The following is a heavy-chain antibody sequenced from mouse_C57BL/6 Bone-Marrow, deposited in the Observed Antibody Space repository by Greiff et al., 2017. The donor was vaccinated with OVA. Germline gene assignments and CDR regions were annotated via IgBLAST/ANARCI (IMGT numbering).Heavy chain of an antibody. J-gene: IGHJ4*01. CDR1: GFTFSSYA. D-gene: IGHD1-1*01. V-gene: IGHV5-4*01. Sequence: EVKLVESGGGLVKPGGSLKLSCAASGFTFSSYAMSWVRQTPEKRLEWVATISDGGSYTYYPDNVKGRFTISRDNAKNNLYLQMSHLKSEDTAMYYCARDPPHYYGSSPLYAMDYWGQGTSVTVSS. CDR2: ISDGGSYT. CDR3: ARDPPHYYGSSPLYAMDY.